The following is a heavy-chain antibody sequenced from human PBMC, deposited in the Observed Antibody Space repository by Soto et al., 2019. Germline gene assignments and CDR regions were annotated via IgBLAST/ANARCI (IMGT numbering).Heavy chain of an antibody. CDR3: ARDIHGTYYYDS. Sequence: PSQTLSLTCDISGDSVSSTSSIWNWIRQSPSRGLEWLGRTYYRSKWHTDYAVSVRGRITINPDTPKNQFFLQLSSVTPDDTAVYFCARDIHGTYYYDSWGQGTLVTVSS. V-gene: IGHV6-1*01. CDR2: TYYRSKWHT. D-gene: IGHD1-1*01. J-gene: IGHJ4*02. CDR1: GDSVSSTSSI.